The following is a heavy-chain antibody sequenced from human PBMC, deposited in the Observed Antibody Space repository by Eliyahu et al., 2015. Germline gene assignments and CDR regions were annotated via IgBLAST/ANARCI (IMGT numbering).Heavy chain of an antibody. J-gene: IGHJ6*02. CDR2: INGDGNIT. CDR3: ARGDYIWQNFRYLYKYGMDI. D-gene: IGHD3-16*02. CDR1: GFSFSXXX. V-gene: IGHV3-74*01. Sequence: EVQLVESGGGLVQPGGSLRLXCAASGFSFSXXXMXGVRQVPGKGLEWVARINGDGNITTYADSVKGEFTTSRDNAKNTVYLQMNNLRVDDTAIYYCARGDYIWQNFRYLYKYGMDIWGQGTTVTVSS.